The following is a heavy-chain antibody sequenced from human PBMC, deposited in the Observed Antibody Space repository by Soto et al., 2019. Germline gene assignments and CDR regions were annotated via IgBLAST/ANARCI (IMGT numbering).Heavy chain of an antibody. Sequence: EVQLLESGGGLVQPGGSLRLSCAASGFTFSSYAMSWVRQAPGKGLEWVSAISGSGGSTYYADSVKGRFTISRDNSKKTLSLQMNSLRAEDTAVYYCATALRTTVTRRGDYWCQGTLVTVSS. V-gene: IGHV3-23*01. J-gene: IGHJ4*02. CDR1: GFTFSSYA. D-gene: IGHD4-17*01. CDR2: ISGSGGST. CDR3: ATALRTTVTRRGDY.